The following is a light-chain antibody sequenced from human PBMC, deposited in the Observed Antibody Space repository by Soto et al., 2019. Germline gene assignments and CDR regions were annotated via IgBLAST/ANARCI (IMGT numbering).Light chain of an antibody. CDR3: QPYNNWPPST. V-gene: IGKV3-15*01. CDR1: QSDSSN. CDR2: GAS. J-gene: IGKJ5*01. Sequence: EIVMTQSPATLSVSPGERATLSCSASQSDSSNLAWYQQKPGQAPRLLIYGASTRATGIPARFSGSGSGTEFTLTISSLQSEDFAVYYCQPYNNWPPSTFGQGTRLEIK.